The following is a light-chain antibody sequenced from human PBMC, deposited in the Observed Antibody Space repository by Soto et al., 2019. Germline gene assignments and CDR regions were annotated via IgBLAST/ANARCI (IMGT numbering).Light chain of an antibody. CDR2: GAS. J-gene: IGKJ2*01. CDR3: QQYGSSPPT. CDR1: QSVSSDY. Sequence: EIVLTQSPGTLSFSPGERATLSCRASQSVSSDYLAWYQQKPGQAPRLLIYGASSRATGIPDRFSGSGSGTDFTLTVSRLEPEDFAVFYCQQYGSSPPTFGPGTKVEIK. V-gene: IGKV3-20*01.